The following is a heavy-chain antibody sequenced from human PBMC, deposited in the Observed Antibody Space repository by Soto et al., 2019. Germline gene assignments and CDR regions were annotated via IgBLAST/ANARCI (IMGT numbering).Heavy chain of an antibody. D-gene: IGHD2-21*02. CDR1: GGSISSGGYS. CDR3: ARGTSYCGGDCSYFLH. V-gene: IGHV4-30-2*01. CDR2: IYHSGST. J-gene: IGHJ1*01. Sequence: PSETLSLTCAVSGGSISSGGYSWSWIRQPPGKGLEWIGYIYHSGSTYYNPSLKSRVTISVDRSKNQFSLKLSAVTAADTAVYYCARGTSYCGGDCSYFLHWGQGTLVTVSS.